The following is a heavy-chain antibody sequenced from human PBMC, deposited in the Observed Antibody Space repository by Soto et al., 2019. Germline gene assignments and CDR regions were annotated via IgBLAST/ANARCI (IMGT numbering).Heavy chain of an antibody. Sequence: GGSLRLSCAASGFTFSDYYMSWIRQAPGKGLEWVSYISSSGSTIYYADSVKGRFTISRDNAKNSLYLQMNSLRAEDTAVYYCARGRVRFLEWSPMDVWGKGTTVTVSS. CDR3: ARGRVRFLEWSPMDV. J-gene: IGHJ6*03. V-gene: IGHV3-11*01. CDR2: ISSSGSTI. CDR1: GFTFSDYY. D-gene: IGHD3-3*01.